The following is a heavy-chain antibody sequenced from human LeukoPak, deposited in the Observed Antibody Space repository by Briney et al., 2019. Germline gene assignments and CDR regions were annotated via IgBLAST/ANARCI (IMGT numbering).Heavy chain of an antibody. D-gene: IGHD3-10*01. CDR3: ARLNGSGSSSF. V-gene: IGHV4-34*01. J-gene: IGHJ4*02. CDR1: GGSFSGYY. CDR2: INHSGST. Sequence: SETLSLTCAVYGGSFSGYYWSWIRQPPGKGLEWIGEINHSGSTNYNPSLKSRVTISVDTSKNQFSLKLSSVTAADTAVYYCARLNGSGSSSFWGQGTLVTVS.